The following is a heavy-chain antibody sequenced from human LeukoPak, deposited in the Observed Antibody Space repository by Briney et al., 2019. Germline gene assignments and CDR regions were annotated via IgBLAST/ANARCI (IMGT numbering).Heavy chain of an antibody. J-gene: IGHJ6*03. V-gene: IGHV7-4-1*02. CDR3: ARVFPGDISTENYMDV. CDR2: INTNTGNP. CDR1: GYTFTSYA. Sequence: EASVKVSCKASGYTFTSYAMNWVRQAPGQGLEWMGWINTNTGNPTYAQGFTGRFVFSLDTSVSTAYLQISSLKAEDTAVYYCARVFPGDISTENYMDVWGKGTTVTVSS. D-gene: IGHD3-9*01.